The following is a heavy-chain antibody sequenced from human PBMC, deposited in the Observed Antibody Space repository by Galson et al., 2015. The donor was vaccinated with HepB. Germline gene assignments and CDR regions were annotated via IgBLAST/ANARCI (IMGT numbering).Heavy chain of an antibody. V-gene: IGHV3-23*01. Sequence: SLRLSCAASGFTFSSYAMSWVRQAPGKGLEWVSAISGSGGSTYYADSVKGRFTISRDNSKNTLYLQMNSLRAEDTAVYYCAKDYSSSWYHAVDYWGQGTLVTVSS. J-gene: IGHJ4*02. D-gene: IGHD6-13*01. CDR1: GFTFSSYA. CDR3: AKDYSSSWYHAVDY. CDR2: ISGSGGST.